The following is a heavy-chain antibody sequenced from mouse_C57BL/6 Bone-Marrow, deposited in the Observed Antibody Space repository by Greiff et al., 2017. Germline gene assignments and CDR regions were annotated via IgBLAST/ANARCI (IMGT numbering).Heavy chain of an antibody. D-gene: IGHD2-5*01. Sequence: EVQLQQSGPELVKPGASVKISCKASGYTFTDYYMNWVKQSHGKSLEWIGDINPNNGGTSYNQKLKGKATLTVDKYSSRAYMELRSLTSEDSAVYYCARIGYSNSLGDWYCDVWGTGTTVTVSS. CDR1: GYTFTDYY. CDR3: ARIGYSNSLGDWYCDV. V-gene: IGHV1-26*01. CDR2: INPNNGGT. J-gene: IGHJ1*03.